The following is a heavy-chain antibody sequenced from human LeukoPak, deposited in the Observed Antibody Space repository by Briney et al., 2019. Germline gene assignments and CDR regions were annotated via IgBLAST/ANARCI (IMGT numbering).Heavy chain of an antibody. CDR1: GGSISSGSYY. J-gene: IGHJ6*03. D-gene: IGHD2-15*01. Sequence: SETLSLTCTVSGGSISSGSYYWSWIRQPAGKGLEWIGRIYTSGSTNYNPSLKSRVTISVDTSKNQFSLKLSSVTAADTAVYYCARELGYCSGDSCSFYYYIDVWGKGTTVTISS. CDR2: IYTSGST. V-gene: IGHV4-61*02. CDR3: ARELGYCSGDSCSFYYYIDV.